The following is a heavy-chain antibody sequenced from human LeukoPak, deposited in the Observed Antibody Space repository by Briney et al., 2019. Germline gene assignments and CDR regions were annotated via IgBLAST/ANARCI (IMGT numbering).Heavy chain of an antibody. Sequence: SGTLSLTCAVSGGSISSSNWWSWVRQPPGKGLEWIGEIYHSGSTNYNPSLKSRVTISVDKSKYEFSLKLSSVTAADTAVYYCARDKGVCSGGSCYSAFDYWGQGTLVTVSS. V-gene: IGHV4-4*02. CDR2: IYHSGST. D-gene: IGHD2-15*01. CDR3: ARDKGVCSGGSCYSAFDY. CDR1: GGSISSSNW. J-gene: IGHJ4*02.